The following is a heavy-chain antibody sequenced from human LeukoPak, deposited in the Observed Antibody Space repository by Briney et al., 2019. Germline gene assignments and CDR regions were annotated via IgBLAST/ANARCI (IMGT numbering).Heavy chain of an antibody. V-gene: IGHV1-2*02. CDR3: ARKGGWELPSDNWFDP. CDR2: INPNSGGT. D-gene: IGHD1-26*01. Sequence: ASVKVSCKASGYTFTSYGISWVRQAPGQGLEWMGWINPNSGGTNYAQKFQGRVTMTRDTSISTAYMELSRLRSDDTAVYYCARKGGWELPSDNWFDPWGQGTLVTVSS. J-gene: IGHJ5*02. CDR1: GYTFTSYG.